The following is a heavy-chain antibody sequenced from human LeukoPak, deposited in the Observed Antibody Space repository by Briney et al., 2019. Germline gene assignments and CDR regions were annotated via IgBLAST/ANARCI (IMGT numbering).Heavy chain of an antibody. J-gene: IGHJ3*01. Sequence: SETLSLTCTVSGGSISSYYWSWIRQPPGKGLEWIGYIYYSGSTNYNPSLKSRVTISVDTSKNQFSLKLSSVTAADTAVYYCAREDYSDSSVTWGQGTMVTVSS. D-gene: IGHD3-22*01. CDR2: IYYSGST. CDR3: AREDYSDSSVT. CDR1: GGSISSYY. V-gene: IGHV4-59*01.